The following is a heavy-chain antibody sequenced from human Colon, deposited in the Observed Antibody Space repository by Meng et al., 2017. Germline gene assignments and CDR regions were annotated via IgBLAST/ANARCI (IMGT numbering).Heavy chain of an antibody. CDR1: GFTFSNYK. Sequence: GESLKISCAASGFTFSNYKMLWVRQAPGKGLVWVSRINSDGTTTTYADSVRGRFTISRDNAKDTLYLQMNSLRAEDTAVYYCVRGNWGVAGDYWGQGALVTVSS. V-gene: IGHV3-74*01. CDR2: INSDGTTT. CDR3: VRGNWGVAGDY. J-gene: IGHJ4*02. D-gene: IGHD7-27*01.